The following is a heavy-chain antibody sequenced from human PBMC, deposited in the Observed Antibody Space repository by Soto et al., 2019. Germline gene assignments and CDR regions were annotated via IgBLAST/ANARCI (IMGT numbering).Heavy chain of an antibody. D-gene: IGHD5-18*01. CDR2: FHFSGST. Sequence: QVQLQESGPGLVKPSETLSLTCTVSGGSINGYYWTWLRQSPTNGLEWIGYFHFSGSTKYNPSLESRLTISADTSKNQISLTLSSVTAADTAVYYCARASGYSYGYDDFFDNWGQGTLDNVSS. CDR3: ARASGYSYGYDDFFDN. J-gene: IGHJ4*01. V-gene: IGHV4-59*01. CDR1: GGSINGYY.